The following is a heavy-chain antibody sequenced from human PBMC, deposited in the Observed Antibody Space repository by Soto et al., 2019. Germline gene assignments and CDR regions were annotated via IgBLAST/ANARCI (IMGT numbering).Heavy chain of an antibody. CDR2: IVVGSGNT. V-gene: IGHV1-58*01. CDR1: GFTFTSSA. J-gene: IGHJ3*02. CDR3: AAVIAGTVSNAFDI. Sequence: SVKVSCKASGFTFTSSAVQWVRQARGQRLEWIGWIVVGSGNTNYAQKFQERVTITRDMSTSTAYMELSSLRSEDTAVYYCAAVIAGTVSNAFDIWGQGTMVTVSS. D-gene: IGHD4-17*01.